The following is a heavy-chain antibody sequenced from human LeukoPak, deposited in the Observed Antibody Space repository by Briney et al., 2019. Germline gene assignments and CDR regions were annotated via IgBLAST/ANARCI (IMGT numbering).Heavy chain of an antibody. CDR1: GFTFSSYA. V-gene: IGHV3-30-3*01. J-gene: IGHJ4*02. D-gene: IGHD4-17*01. CDR3: ARAHPSRVYGDYYFDY. Sequence: GRSLRLSCAASGFTFSSYAMHWVRQAPGKGLEWVAVISYDGSNKYYADSVKGRFTISRDNSKNTLYLQMDSLRAEDTAVYYCARAHPSRVYGDYYFDYWGQGTLVTVSS. CDR2: ISYDGSNK.